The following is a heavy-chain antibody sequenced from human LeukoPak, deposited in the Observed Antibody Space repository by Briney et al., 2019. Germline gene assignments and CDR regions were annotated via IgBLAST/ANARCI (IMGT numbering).Heavy chain of an antibody. CDR2: ISSSSSYI. J-gene: IGHJ4*02. V-gene: IGHV3-21*01. CDR3: ARDNGYSSSSIYY. D-gene: IGHD6-6*01. Sequence: GGSLRLSCAASGFTFSSYSMNWVRQAPGKGLEWVSSISSSSSYIYYADSVKGRFTISRDNAKNSLYLQMNSLRAEDTAVYYCARDNGYSSSSIYYWGQGTLVTVSS. CDR1: GFTFSSYS.